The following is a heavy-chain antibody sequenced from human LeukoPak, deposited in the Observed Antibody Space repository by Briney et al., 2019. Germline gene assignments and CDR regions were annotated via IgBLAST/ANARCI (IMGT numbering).Heavy chain of an antibody. J-gene: IGHJ4*02. D-gene: IGHD4-17*01. Sequence: SETLSLTCAVHGGSFSGYYWSWIRQPPGKGLEWIGEINHSGSTNYNPSLKSRVTISVDTSKNQFSLKLSSVTAADTAVYYCARGQSTRYGDYDFDYWGQGTLVTVSS. V-gene: IGHV4-34*01. CDR3: ARGQSTRYGDYDFDY. CDR2: INHSGST. CDR1: GGSFSGYY.